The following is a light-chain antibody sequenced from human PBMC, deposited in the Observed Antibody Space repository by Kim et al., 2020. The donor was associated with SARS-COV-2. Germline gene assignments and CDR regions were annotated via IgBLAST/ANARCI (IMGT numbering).Light chain of an antibody. V-gene: IGLV3-1*01. J-gene: IGLJ1*01. CDR2: QDN. Sequence: SEFPGQKASITCSGEKVGDKYAYWYQQKSGQSPVLVIYQDNKRPSGIAGRFSGSNSGNTATLTISGTQAMDEADYYCQAWDSSTYVFGPGTEVTVL. CDR1: KVGDKY. CDR3: QAWDSSTYV.